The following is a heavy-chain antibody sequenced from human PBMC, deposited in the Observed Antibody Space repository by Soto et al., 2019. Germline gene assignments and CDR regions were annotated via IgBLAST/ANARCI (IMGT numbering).Heavy chain of an antibody. Sequence: VQLLESGGGLVQPGGSLRLSCAASGFTFSSYGMIWVRQAPGKGLEWVSGISGSGGSTYYADSVRGRFTISRDNSKNTLYLQMNSLRVEDTAVYYCAKALQMATILRQFDYWGQGTLVTVSS. J-gene: IGHJ4*02. CDR1: GFTFSSYG. CDR3: AKALQMATILRQFDY. D-gene: IGHD5-12*01. CDR2: ISGSGGST. V-gene: IGHV3-23*01.